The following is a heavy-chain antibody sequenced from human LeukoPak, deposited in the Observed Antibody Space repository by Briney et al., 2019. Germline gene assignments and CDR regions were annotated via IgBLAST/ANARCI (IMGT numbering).Heavy chain of an antibody. CDR1: GGSISSYY. J-gene: IGHJ5*02. D-gene: IGHD3-10*01. V-gene: IGHV4-59*01. CDR3: ARAGTMVRGVIITRGGNWFDP. Sequence: SETLSLTCTVSGGSISSYYWSWIRQPPGKGLEWIGYIYYSGSTNYNPSLKSRVTMSVDTSKNQFSLKLSSVTAADTAVYYCARAGTMVRGVIITRGGNWFDPWGQGTLVTVSS. CDR2: IYYSGST.